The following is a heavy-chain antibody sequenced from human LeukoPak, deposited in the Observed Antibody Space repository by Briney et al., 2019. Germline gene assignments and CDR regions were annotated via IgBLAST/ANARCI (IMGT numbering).Heavy chain of an antibody. Sequence: GGSLRLSCAASGFTFSNFAMSWVRQAPGKGLEWVSSISSGGAYTYYADSVKGRFTISRDNSKNTLYLQTNSLRAEDTAVYYCAKDPYSSSSGGPYPMDVWGQGTTVTVSS. D-gene: IGHD6-6*01. J-gene: IGHJ6*02. CDR3: AKDPYSSSSGGPYPMDV. CDR1: GFTFSNFA. CDR2: ISSGGAYT. V-gene: IGHV3-23*01.